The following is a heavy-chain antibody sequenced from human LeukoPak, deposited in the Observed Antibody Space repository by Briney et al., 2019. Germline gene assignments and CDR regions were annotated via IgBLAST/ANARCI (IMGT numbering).Heavy chain of an antibody. CDR2: IIPIFGTA. CDR3: ARVTLGYYGSGSYIGAILDY. V-gene: IGHV1-69*13. D-gene: IGHD3-10*01. J-gene: IGHJ4*02. CDR1: GGTFSSYA. Sequence: SVKVSCKASGGTFSSYAISWVRQAPGQGLEWMGGIIPIFGTANYAQKFQGRVTITADESTSTAYMELSSLRSEDTAVYYCARVTLGYYGSGSYIGAILDYWGQGTLVTVSS.